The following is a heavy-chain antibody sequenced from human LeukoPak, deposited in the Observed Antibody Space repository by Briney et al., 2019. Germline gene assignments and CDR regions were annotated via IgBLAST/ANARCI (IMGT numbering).Heavy chain of an antibody. CDR1: GFTISSYN. CDR2: IWYDGSNK. D-gene: IGHD3-3*01. V-gene: IGHV3-33*01. Sequence: GGSLRLSCTASGFTISSYNMHRVRQAPGKGLEWVAVIWYDGSNKYYADSVKGRFTISRDNSKNTLYLQMNSLVAEDTAVYYCARGGYDFWSGCSKPHYFEYWGQGTLVTVSS. CDR3: ARGGYDFWSGCSKPHYFEY. J-gene: IGHJ4*02.